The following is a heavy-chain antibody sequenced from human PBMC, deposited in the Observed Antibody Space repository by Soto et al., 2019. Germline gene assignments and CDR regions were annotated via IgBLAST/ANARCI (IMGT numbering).Heavy chain of an antibody. D-gene: IGHD1-1*01. CDR2: IWYDGSSE. Sequence: QVQLVESGGGVVQPGRSLRLSCAASGFTFSNYGMHWVRQAPGKGLEWVALIWYDGSSEYYADSVKGRFTISRDNSKNTLYLQMNSLRAEDTAVYYCARRYNWSVLFRSYYYGMDVWGQGTTVTVSS. J-gene: IGHJ6*02. CDR1: GFTFSNYG. CDR3: ARRYNWSVLFRSYYYGMDV. V-gene: IGHV3-33*01.